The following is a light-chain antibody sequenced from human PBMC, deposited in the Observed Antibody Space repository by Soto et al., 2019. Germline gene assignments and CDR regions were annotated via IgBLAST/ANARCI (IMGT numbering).Light chain of an antibody. CDR2: WAS. J-gene: IGKJ5*01. CDR1: QSVLYSSNNKNY. CDR3: QQYHSTAIT. V-gene: IGKV4-1*01. Sequence: DIVMTQSPDSLAVSLGARATINCKSSQSVLYSSNNKNYLAWYQQKPGQPPKLLIYWASTRESGVPDRFSGSGSGTDFSLTISSLQAEDVADYYCQQYHSTAITFGQGTRLEIK.